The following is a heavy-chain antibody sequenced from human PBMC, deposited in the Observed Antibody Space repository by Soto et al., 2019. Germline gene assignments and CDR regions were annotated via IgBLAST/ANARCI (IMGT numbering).Heavy chain of an antibody. V-gene: IGHV4-4*02. Sequence: SETLSLTCAVSGGSISSSNWWSWVRQPPGKGLEWIGEIYHSGSTNYNPSLKSRVTISVDKSKNQFSLKLSSVTAADTAVYYCATRVCGYSYESRGYWGQGTLVTVSS. J-gene: IGHJ4*02. CDR3: ATRVCGYSYESRGY. CDR2: IYHSGST. D-gene: IGHD5-18*01. CDR1: GGSISSSNW.